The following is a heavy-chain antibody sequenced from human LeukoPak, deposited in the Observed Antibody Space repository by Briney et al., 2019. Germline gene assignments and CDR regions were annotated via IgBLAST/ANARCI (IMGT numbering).Heavy chain of an antibody. Sequence: PGGSLRLSCAASGFTLSSYSMNWVRQAPGEGLEWVSSISSSSSYIYYADSVKGRFTISRDNSKNTLYLQMNSLRAEDTAVYYCAKDPRDHSYGWSWRYFDYWGQGTLVTVSS. V-gene: IGHV3-21*01. CDR3: AKDPRDHSYGWSWRYFDY. CDR1: GFTLSSYS. J-gene: IGHJ4*02. CDR2: ISSSSSYI. D-gene: IGHD5-18*01.